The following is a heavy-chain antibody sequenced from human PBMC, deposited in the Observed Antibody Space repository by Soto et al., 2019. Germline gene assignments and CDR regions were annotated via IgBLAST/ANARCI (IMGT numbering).Heavy chain of an antibody. V-gene: IGHV1-69*13. CDR3: ARVNGSSWYGSRGAFDI. CDR2: IIPIFGTA. Sequence: SVKVSCKASGGTFSSYAISWVRQAPGQGLEWMGGIIPIFGTANYAQKFQGRVTITADESTSTAYMELSSLRSEDTAVYYCARVNGSSWYGSRGAFDIWGQGTMVTVSS. D-gene: IGHD6-13*01. CDR1: GGTFSSYA. J-gene: IGHJ3*02.